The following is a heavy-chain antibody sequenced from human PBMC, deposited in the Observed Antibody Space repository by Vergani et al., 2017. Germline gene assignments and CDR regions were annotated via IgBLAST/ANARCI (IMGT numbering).Heavy chain of an antibody. D-gene: IGHD3-16*01. J-gene: IGHJ6*03. CDR2: ILYSGST. CDR3: AAFLXTWGPYYPHFMAV. V-gene: IGHV4-30-4*01. CDR1: GGSIRSGDYF. Sequence: QVRLQESGPGLVKPSQTLSLTCTVSGGSIRSGDYFWSWIRQPPGKGLEYIGYILYSGSTYYNPSLKSRVTISVDTSRNQFSLKLSSVTAADTAVYSCAAFLXTWGPYYPHFMAVWGKGTTVTVSS.